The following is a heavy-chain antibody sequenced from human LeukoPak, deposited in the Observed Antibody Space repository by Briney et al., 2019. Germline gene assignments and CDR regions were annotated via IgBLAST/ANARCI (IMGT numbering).Heavy chain of an antibody. V-gene: IGHV4-39*06. D-gene: IGHD3-10*01. Sequence: SETLSLTCTVSGGSISSSSYYWGWIRQPPGKGLEWIGSIYYSGSTYYNPSLKSRVTMSVDTSKNQFPLKVSSVTAADTAVYYCARVFDSGSQAYFYYMDVWGKGTTVTISS. CDR1: GGSISSSSYY. J-gene: IGHJ6*03. CDR2: IYYSGST. CDR3: ARVFDSGSQAYFYYMDV.